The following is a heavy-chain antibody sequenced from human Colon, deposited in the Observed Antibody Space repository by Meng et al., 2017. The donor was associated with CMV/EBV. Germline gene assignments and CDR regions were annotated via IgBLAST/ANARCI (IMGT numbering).Heavy chain of an antibody. V-gene: IGHV3-23*01. CDR3: AKHPFATGLLVYFDF. Sequence: GGSLRLSCVASGLTLRNYAMSWVRQAPGKGLEWVSTLSGAGSATYYADSVKGRFTISRDNSRSTVYLQMNNVRDDDTAVYYCAKHPFATGLLVYFDFWGQGALVTVSS. CDR1: GLTLRNYA. CDR2: LSGAGSAT. D-gene: IGHD6-6*01. J-gene: IGHJ4*02.